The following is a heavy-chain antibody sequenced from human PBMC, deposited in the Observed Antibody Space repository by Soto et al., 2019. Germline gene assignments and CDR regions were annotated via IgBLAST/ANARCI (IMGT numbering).Heavy chain of an antibody. CDR2: ISGYNGNT. V-gene: IGHV1-18*04. CDR3: ARAGRGFIVVVPAAMDWFDP. D-gene: IGHD2-2*01. Sequence: ASVKVSCKASGYTFTSYGISWVRQAPGQGLEWMGWISGYNGNTNYAQKLQGRVTMTTDTSTSTAYMELRSLRSDDTAVYYCARAGRGFIVVVPAAMDWFDPWGQGTLVTV. J-gene: IGHJ5*02. CDR1: GYTFTSYG.